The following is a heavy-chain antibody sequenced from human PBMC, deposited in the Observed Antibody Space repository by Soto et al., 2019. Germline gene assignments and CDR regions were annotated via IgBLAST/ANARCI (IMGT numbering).Heavy chain of an antibody. D-gene: IGHD3-9*01. CDR2: ISGSGGST. CDR1: GFTFSSYA. V-gene: IGHV3-23*01. Sequence: PGGSLRLSCSASGFTFSSYAMSWVRQAPGKGLEWVSAISGSGGSTYYADSVKGRFTISRDNSKNTLYLQMNSLRDEDTAVYYCANFKGLRYFDRLQGPFDYWGQGTLVPVSS. J-gene: IGHJ4*02. CDR3: ANFKGLRYFDRLQGPFDY.